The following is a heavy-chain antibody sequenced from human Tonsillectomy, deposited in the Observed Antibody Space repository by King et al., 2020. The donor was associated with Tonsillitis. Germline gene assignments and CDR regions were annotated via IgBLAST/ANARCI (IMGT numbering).Heavy chain of an antibody. D-gene: IGHD5-12*01. Sequence: VQLVESGGGVVQPGRSLRLSCAASGFSFSSYGMHWVRQAPGKGLEWVALVSYDGRDKYYADSVKGRFTISRDNSKNTLYVQMNSLRAEDTAMYYCARVGGYGGYGLDYWGQGTLVTVSS. V-gene: IGHV3-33*05. CDR1: GFSFSSYG. CDR3: ARVGGYGGYGLDY. CDR2: VSYDGRDK. J-gene: IGHJ4*02.